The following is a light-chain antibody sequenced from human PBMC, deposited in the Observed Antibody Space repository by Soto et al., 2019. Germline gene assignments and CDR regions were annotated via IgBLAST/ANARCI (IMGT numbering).Light chain of an antibody. Sequence: QSVLTQPPSVSGAPGQRVTISCTGCSSNIGAGCEVHWYQHLPGKAPKLLIYGNTNRPSGVPDRFSGPKSGTSASLAITGLQAEDEADYYCQSYDSSLSASYVFGGGTRSPS. V-gene: IGLV1-40*01. CDR3: QSYDSSLSASYV. CDR2: GNT. CDR1: SSNIGAGCE. J-gene: IGLJ1*01.